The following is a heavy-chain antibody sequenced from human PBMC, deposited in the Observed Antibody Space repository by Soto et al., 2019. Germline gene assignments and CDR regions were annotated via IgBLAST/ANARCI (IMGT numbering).Heavy chain of an antibody. D-gene: IGHD6-19*01. Sequence: QVQLVQSGAEVKKPGASVKVSCKASGYTFTSYYMHWVRQAPGQGLEWMGIINPSGGSTSYAQKFQGRVTMTRDTSTSTVYMELSSLRSEDMAVYYCARGDREQWLVQSVDYWGQGTLVTVSS. CDR2: INPSGGST. V-gene: IGHV1-46*03. CDR3: ARGDREQWLVQSVDY. CDR1: GYTFTSYY. J-gene: IGHJ4*02.